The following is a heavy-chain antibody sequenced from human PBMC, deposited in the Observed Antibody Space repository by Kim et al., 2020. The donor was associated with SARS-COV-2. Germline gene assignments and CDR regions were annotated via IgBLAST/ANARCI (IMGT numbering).Heavy chain of an antibody. V-gene: IGHV4-34*01. J-gene: IGHJ2*01. CDR2: INHSGST. Sequence: SETLSLTCAVYGGSFSGYYWSWIRQPPGKGLEWIGEINHSGSTNYNPSLKSRVTISVDTSKNQFSLKLSSVTAADTAVYYCARARIAAAGYFDLWGRGTLVTVSS. D-gene: IGHD6-13*01. CDR1: GGSFSGYY. CDR3: ARARIAAAGYFDL.